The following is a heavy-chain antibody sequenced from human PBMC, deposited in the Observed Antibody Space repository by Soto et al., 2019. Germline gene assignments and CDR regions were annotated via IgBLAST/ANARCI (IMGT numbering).Heavy chain of an antibody. V-gene: IGHV1-69*01. CDR3: ARSQGSSTSLEIYYYYYYGMDV. CDR2: IIPISGTA. J-gene: IGHJ6*02. CDR1: GGTFSSYA. D-gene: IGHD2-2*01. Sequence: QVPLVQSGAEVKKPGSSVKVSCKASGGTFSSYAISWVRQAPGQGLEWMGGIIPISGTANYAQKFQGRVTITADESTSTAYMERSSLRSEDTAVYYCARSQGSSTSLEIYYYYYYGMDVWGQGTRVTVSS.